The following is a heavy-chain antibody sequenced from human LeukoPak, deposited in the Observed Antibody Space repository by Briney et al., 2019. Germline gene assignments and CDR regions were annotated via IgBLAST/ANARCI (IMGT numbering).Heavy chain of an antibody. Sequence: SETLSLTCTVSGGSISSYYWSWIRQPPGKELEWIGSINYSGNTYYNPSVKSRVTISVDTSKSQFSLKVTSVTAADTALYYCGRSAGFVHFDHWGQGTLVTVSS. CDR1: GGSISSYY. D-gene: IGHD3-16*01. CDR2: INYSGNT. CDR3: GRSAGFVHFDH. V-gene: IGHV4-59*12. J-gene: IGHJ4*02.